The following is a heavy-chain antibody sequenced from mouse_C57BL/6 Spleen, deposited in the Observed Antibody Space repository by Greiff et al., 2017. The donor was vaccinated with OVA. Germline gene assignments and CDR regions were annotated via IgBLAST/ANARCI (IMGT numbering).Heavy chain of an antibody. CDR1: GFTFSNYW. V-gene: IGHV6-3*01. CDR3: TRDPHYYFDY. CDR2: IRLKSDNYAT. Sequence: EVQLVESGGGLVQPGGSMKLSCVASGFTFSNYWMNWVRQSPEKGLEWVAQIRLKSDNYATHYAESVKGRFTISRDDSKSSVYLQMNNLRAEDTGIYYCTRDPHYYFDYWGQGTTLTVSS. J-gene: IGHJ2*01.